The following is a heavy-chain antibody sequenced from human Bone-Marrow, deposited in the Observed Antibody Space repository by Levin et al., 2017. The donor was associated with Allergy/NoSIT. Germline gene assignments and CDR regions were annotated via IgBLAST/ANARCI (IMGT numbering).Heavy chain of an antibody. CDR1: GFTFSNYY. CDR2: ISSSSSYT. CDR3: ARLNTRGSGWHSAY. Sequence: GESLKISCAASGFTFSNYYMGWIRQAPGKGLEWVSYISSSSSYTYNADSVKGRITISRDNAKNSLYLQMNSLRVEDTAVYYCARLNTRGSGWHSAYWGQGTLVTVSS. J-gene: IGHJ4*02. V-gene: IGHV3-11*03. D-gene: IGHD6-19*01.